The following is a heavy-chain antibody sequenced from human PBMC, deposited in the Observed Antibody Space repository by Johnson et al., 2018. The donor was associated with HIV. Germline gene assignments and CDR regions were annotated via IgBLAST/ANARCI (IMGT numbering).Heavy chain of an antibody. CDR3: AKGPQGIATPDV. CDR1: GFTVSGNY. Sequence: QVQLVESGGGVVQPGGSLRLSCGASGFTVSGNYMNWVRQAPGRGLEWVAFIGYDGSNKYYADSVKGRFTISRDNSKNTLYLQMNSLRAEDTAVYYCAKGPQGIATPDVWGQGTMVTVSS. V-gene: IGHV3-30*02. J-gene: IGHJ3*01. CDR2: IGYDGSNK. D-gene: IGHD2-21*01.